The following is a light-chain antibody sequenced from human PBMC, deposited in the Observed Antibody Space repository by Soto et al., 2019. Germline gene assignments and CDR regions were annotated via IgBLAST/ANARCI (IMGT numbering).Light chain of an antibody. CDR3: QRYNEYSWT. J-gene: IGKJ1*01. Sequence: DIPMTQSPSTLSASVGDRVTITCRASQSISIWLAWYQQKPGRAPNLLIYVPTSLESGVPSRFSGHGSGTDFTLTISRLQPGDFSPFFCQRYNEYSWTFGQGPKVEIK. CDR2: VPT. CDR1: QSISIW. V-gene: IGKV1-5*03.